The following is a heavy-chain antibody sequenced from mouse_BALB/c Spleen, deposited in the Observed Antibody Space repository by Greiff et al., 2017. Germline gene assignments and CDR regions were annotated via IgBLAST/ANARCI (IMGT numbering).Heavy chain of an antibody. Sequence: EVKLQESGAELVRPGALVKLSCKASGFNIKDYYMHWVKQRPEQGLEWIGWIDPENGNTIYDPKFQGKASITADTSSNTAYLQLSSLTSEDTAVYYCARRGDYDGDVGAMDYWGQGTSVTVSS. J-gene: IGHJ4*01. CDR3: ARRGDYDGDVGAMDY. CDR1: GFNIKDYY. CDR2: IDPENGNT. V-gene: IGHV14-1*02. D-gene: IGHD2-4*01.